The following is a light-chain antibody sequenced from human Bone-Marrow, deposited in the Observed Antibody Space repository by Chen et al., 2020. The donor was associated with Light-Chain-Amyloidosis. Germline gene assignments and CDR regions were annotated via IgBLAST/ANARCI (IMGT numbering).Light chain of an antibody. Sequence: QSALTQPASVSGSPGQSITISCTGTSSEVGGDNHVSWYQQHPDKAPKLMIYEVTNRPSWVPDRVSGSKSDNTASLTISGLQTEDEADYCCSSYTITNTLVFGSGTRVTVL. CDR1: SSEVGGDNH. J-gene: IGLJ1*01. CDR2: EVT. CDR3: SSYTITNTLV. V-gene: IGLV2-14*01.